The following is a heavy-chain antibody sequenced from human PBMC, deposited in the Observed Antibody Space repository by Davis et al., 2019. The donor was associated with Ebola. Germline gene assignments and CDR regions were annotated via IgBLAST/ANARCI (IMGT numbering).Heavy chain of an antibody. D-gene: IGHD1-1*01. J-gene: IGHJ4*02. CDR2: INPHNGNT. Sequence: ASVKVSCKASGYTFTSYGISWVRQAPGQGLEWMGWINPHNGNTNYAQNVQGRVTMTTDTPTSTAYMEVGSLRSDDTAVYYCARAQFPTTSDHWGQGTLVTVSS. V-gene: IGHV1-18*04. CDR1: GYTFTSYG. CDR3: ARAQFPTTSDH.